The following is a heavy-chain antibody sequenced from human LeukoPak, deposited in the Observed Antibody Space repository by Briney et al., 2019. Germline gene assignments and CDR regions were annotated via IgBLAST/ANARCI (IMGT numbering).Heavy chain of an antibody. CDR3: ARDGQTYYYDSSDYYSYNWFDP. D-gene: IGHD3-22*01. Sequence: GGSLRLSCAASGFTFSSYSMNWVRQAPGKGLEWVSAISSSSSYIYYADSVKGRFTISRDNAKNSLYLQMNSLRAEDTAVYYCARDGQTYYYDSSDYYSYNWFDPWGQGTLVTVSS. J-gene: IGHJ5*02. V-gene: IGHV3-21*01. CDR2: ISSSSSYI. CDR1: GFTFSSYS.